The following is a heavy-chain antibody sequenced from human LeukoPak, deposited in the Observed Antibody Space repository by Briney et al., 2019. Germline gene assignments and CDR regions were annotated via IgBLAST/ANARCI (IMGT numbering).Heavy chain of an antibody. Sequence: SETLSLTCTVSGGSISSYYWSWVRQPPGKGLEWIGYVYYSGSTNYNPSLKSRVTISVDTSKNQFSLKLTSVSAADTAVYYCARTTEGGYTYGYFYYYYMDVWGKGTTVTISS. CDR3: ARTTEGGYTYGYFYYYYMDV. V-gene: IGHV4-59*01. D-gene: IGHD5-18*01. J-gene: IGHJ6*03. CDR2: VYYSGST. CDR1: GGSISSYY.